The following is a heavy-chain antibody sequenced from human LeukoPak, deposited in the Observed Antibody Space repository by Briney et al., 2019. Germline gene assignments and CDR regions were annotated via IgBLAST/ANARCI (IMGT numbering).Heavy chain of an antibody. J-gene: IGHJ4*02. CDR3: ANTPTSYY. Sequence: GGSLRLSCAASGFTFSSYAMTWVRQAPGKGLEWVSEIGGSGGSTNYADSVKGRLTISRDNSKNTLYLQLNSLRAEDTAVYYCANTPTSYYWGQGTLVTVSS. D-gene: IGHD2/OR15-2a*01. CDR1: GFTFSSYA. CDR2: IGGSGGST. V-gene: IGHV3-23*01.